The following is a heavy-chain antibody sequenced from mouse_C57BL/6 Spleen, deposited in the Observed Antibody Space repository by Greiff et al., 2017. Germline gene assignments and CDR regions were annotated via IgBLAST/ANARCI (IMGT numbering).Heavy chain of an antibody. CDR2: IYIGNGYT. Sequence: VQLQQSGAELVRPGASVKLSCTASGFNINDYYMHWVKQRPGQGLEWIGYIYIGNGYTEYNEKFKGKATLTSDTSSSTAYMQLSSLTSEDSAIYYCARTGTGNYYAMDYWGQGTSVTVSS. V-gene: IGHV1-58*01. J-gene: IGHJ4*01. D-gene: IGHD4-1*01. CDR1: GFNINDYY. CDR3: ARTGTGNYYAMDY.